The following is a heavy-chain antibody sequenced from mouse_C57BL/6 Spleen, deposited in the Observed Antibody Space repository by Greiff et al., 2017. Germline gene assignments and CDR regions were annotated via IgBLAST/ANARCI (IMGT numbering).Heavy chain of an antibody. V-gene: IGHV1-82*01. CDR1: GYAFSSSW. D-gene: IGHD2-4*01. CDR2: IYPGDGDT. J-gene: IGHJ2*01. Sequence: VQLVESGPELVKPGASVKISCKASGYAFSSSWMNWVKPRPGKGLEWIGRIYPGDGDTNYNGKFKGKATLTADKSSSTAYMQLSSLTSEDSAVYFCARWDYDGEVPHYFDYWGQGTTLTVSS. CDR3: ARWDYDGEVPHYFDY.